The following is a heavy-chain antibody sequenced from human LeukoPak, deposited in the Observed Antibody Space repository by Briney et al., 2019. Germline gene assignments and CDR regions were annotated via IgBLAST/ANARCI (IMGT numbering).Heavy chain of an antibody. CDR2: IKQDGSEK. Sequence: GGSLRVSCAASGVTFSNYWMSWVRQAPGKGLEWVANIKQDGSEKCYVDSVKGRFTISRDNAKNSLYLQMNSLRAEDTAVYYCARDRWELLSNSYHYCGLDVWGQGTTVTVSS. D-gene: IGHD2-15*01. CDR1: GVTFSNYW. CDR3: ARDRWELLSNSYHYCGLDV. V-gene: IGHV3-7*01. J-gene: IGHJ6*02.